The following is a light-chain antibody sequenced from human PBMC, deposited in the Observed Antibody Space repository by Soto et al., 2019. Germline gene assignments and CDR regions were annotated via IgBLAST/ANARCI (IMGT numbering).Light chain of an antibody. CDR1: QSVSSSY. Sequence: VLTQSPGTLSLSPGERATLSCRASQSVSSSYLAWYQQKPGQAPRLLIYGASSRATGIPDRFSGSGSGTDFTLTISRLEPEDFAVYYCQQYGSSPALTFGGGTKVDIK. CDR2: GAS. J-gene: IGKJ4*01. CDR3: QQYGSSPALT. V-gene: IGKV3-20*01.